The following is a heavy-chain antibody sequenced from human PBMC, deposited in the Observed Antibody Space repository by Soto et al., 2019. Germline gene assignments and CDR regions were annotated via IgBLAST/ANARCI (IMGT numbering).Heavy chain of an antibody. CDR1: GFTFSSYA. Sequence: QVQLVESGGGVVQPGRSLRLSCAASGFTFSSYAMHWVRQAPGKGLEWVAVISYDGSNKYYADSVKGRFTISRDNSKNPLYLQMNSLRAEDTAVYYCARDGGWEKYFDYWGQGTLVTVSS. J-gene: IGHJ4*02. D-gene: IGHD6-19*01. CDR2: ISYDGSNK. V-gene: IGHV3-30-3*01. CDR3: ARDGGWEKYFDY.